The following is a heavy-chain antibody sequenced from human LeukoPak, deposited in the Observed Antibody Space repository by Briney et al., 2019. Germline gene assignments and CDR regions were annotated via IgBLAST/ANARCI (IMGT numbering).Heavy chain of an antibody. CDR3: ARESYSSGWSDAFDI. V-gene: IGHV3-30-3*01. J-gene: IGHJ3*02. CDR2: ISYDGSNK. Sequence: PGGSLRLSCAASGFTFSSYAMHWVRQAPGKGLEWVAVISYDGSNKYYADSVKSRFTISRDNSKNTLYLQMNSLRAEDTAVYYCARESYSSGWSDAFDIWGQGTMVTVSS. CDR1: GFTFSSYA. D-gene: IGHD6-19*01.